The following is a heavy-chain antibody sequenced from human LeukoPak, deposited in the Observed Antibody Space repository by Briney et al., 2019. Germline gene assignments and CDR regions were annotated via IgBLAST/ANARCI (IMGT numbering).Heavy chain of an antibody. Sequence: PGGSLRLSCVASGFTFATSWMTWVRQAPGKGLEWVANIKQDGTEKYYVDSVGGRFTISRDNAKNSLYLQMNSLRDEDTAVYFCARRPYSDTSGRLSDVWGQGTTVTVSS. CDR1: GFTFATSW. CDR3: ARRPYSDTSGRLSDV. CDR2: IKQDGTEK. J-gene: IGHJ6*02. V-gene: IGHV3-7*01. D-gene: IGHD3-22*01.